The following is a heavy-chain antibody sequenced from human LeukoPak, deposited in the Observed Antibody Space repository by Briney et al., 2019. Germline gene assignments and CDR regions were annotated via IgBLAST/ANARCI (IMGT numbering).Heavy chain of an antibody. CDR1: GFTVSSNY. CDR3: ARATTTRTRFDY. CDR2: IYSGGST. J-gene: IGHJ4*02. Sequence: GVSLRLSCAASGFTVSSNYMSWVRQAPGKGLEWVSVIYSGGSTYYADSVKGRFTISRDNSKNTLYLQMNSLRDEDTAVYFCARATTTRTRFDYWGQGTLVTVCS. V-gene: IGHV3-53*01. D-gene: IGHD4-17*01.